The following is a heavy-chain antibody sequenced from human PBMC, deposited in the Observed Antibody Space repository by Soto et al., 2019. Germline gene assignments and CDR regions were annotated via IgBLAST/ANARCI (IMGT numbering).Heavy chain of an antibody. D-gene: IGHD2-21*02. V-gene: IGHV3-30*18. CDR2: ISYDGSNK. CDR3: AKEKLAYCGGDCQNWFDP. J-gene: IGHJ5*02. Sequence: QVQLVESGGGVVQPGRSLRLSCAASGFTFSSYGMHWVRQAPGKGLEWVAVISYDGSNKYYADSVKGRFTISRDNSKNTLYLQMNSLRAEDTAVYYCAKEKLAYCGGDCQNWFDPWGQGTLVTVSS. CDR1: GFTFSSYG.